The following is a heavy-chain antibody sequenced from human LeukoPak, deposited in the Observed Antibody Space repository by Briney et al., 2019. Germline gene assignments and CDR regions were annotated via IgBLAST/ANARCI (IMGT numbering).Heavy chain of an antibody. J-gene: IGHJ3*02. V-gene: IGHV3-23*01. Sequence: GGSLRLSCAASGFTFSNYAMSWVRQAPGKGLEWVSSISGSGGTTYYADSVKGRFTISRDNSKNTLYLQMNSLRAEDTAVYYCAKDLEVATIRGDAFDIWGQGTMVTVSS. D-gene: IGHD5-12*01. CDR3: AKDLEVATIRGDAFDI. CDR2: ISGSGGTT. CDR1: GFTFSNYA.